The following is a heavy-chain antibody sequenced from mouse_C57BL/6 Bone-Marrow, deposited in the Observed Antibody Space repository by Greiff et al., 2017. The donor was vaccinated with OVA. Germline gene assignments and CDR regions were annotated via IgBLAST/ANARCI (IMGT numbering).Heavy chain of an antibody. V-gene: IGHV1-52*01. D-gene: IGHD2-5*01. CDR2: IDPSDSET. CDR1: GYTFTSYW. J-gene: IGHJ3*01. CDR3: ARSDYSNPAWSAY. Sequence: QVQLQQPGAELVRPGSSVKLSCKASGYTFTSYWMHWVKQRPIQGLEWIGNIDPSDSETHYNQKFKDKATLTVDKSSSTAYMQLSSLTSEDSAVYYCARSDYSNPAWSAYWGQGTLVTVSA.